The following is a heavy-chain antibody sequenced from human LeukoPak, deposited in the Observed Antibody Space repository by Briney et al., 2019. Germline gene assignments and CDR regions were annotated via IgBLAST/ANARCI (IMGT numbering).Heavy chain of an antibody. CDR1: GGTFSSYA. J-gene: IGHJ5*02. V-gene: IGHV1-69*05. Sequence: SVKVSCKASGGTFSSYAISWVRQAPGQGLEWMGGIIPIFGTASYAQKFQGRVTITTDESTSTAYMELSSLRSEDTAVYYCARISTLYSSGWSNWFDPWGQGTLVTVSS. D-gene: IGHD6-19*01. CDR3: ARISTLYSSGWSNWFDP. CDR2: IIPIFGTA.